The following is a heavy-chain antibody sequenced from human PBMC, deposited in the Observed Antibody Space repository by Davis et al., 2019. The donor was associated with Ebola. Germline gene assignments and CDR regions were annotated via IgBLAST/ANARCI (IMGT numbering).Heavy chain of an antibody. CDR2: IIPIFGTA. CDR1: GGTFSSYA. V-gene: IGHV1-69*13. Sequence: SVKVSCKASGGTFSSYAISWVRQAPGQGLEWMGGIIPIFGTANYAQKFQGRVTITADESTSTAYMELSSLRSEDTAVYYCASIPGYSSGWYDYWGQGTLVTVSS. CDR3: ASIPGYSSGWYDY. J-gene: IGHJ4*02. D-gene: IGHD6-19*01.